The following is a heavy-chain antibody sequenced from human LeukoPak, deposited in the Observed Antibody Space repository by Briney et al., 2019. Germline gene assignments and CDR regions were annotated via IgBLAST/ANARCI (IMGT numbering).Heavy chain of an antibody. CDR2: INPSGGST. CDR1: GYTFTSYT. CDR3: ASTYYYDSSPFDY. J-gene: IGHJ4*02. Sequence: ASVKVSYKASGYTFTSYTLHWVRQAPGQGLEWMGIINPSGGSTSYAQKFQGRVTMTRDTSTSTVYMELSSLRSEDTAVYYRASTYYYDSSPFDYWGQGTLVTVSS. D-gene: IGHD3-22*01. V-gene: IGHV1-46*01.